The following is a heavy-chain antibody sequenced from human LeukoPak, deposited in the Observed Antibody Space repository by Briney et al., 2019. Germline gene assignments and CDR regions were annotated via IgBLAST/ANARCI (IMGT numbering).Heavy chain of an antibody. V-gene: IGHV4-39*07. CDR1: GGSISSSSYY. Sequence: SETLSLTCTVSGGSISSSSYYWGWIRQPPGKGLEWIGSIYYSGSTYYNPSLKSRVTISVDTSKNQFSLKLSSVTAADTAVYYCARVLAAGGLFFDYWGQGTLVTVSS. D-gene: IGHD6-13*01. J-gene: IGHJ4*02. CDR3: ARVLAAGGLFFDY. CDR2: IYYSGST.